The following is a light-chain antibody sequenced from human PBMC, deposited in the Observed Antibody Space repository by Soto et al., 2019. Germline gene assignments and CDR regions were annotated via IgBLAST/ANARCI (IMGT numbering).Light chain of an antibody. CDR3: LQYYSYSWT. V-gene: IGKV1-5*01. Sequence: DIQMTQSPSTLSASVGDRVTITCRASQSISSWLAWYQQRPGKAPNLLIYGASILESGVPSRFSGSGSGTEFTLTISILQPDDFATYYCLQYYSYSWTFGQGTKVEIK. J-gene: IGKJ1*01. CDR1: QSISSW. CDR2: GAS.